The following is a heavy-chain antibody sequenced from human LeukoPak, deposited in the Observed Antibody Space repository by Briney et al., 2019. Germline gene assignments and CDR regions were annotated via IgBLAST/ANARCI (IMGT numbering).Heavy chain of an antibody. CDR2: IYSDGST. CDR3: ARKNHLFNAAFDI. V-gene: IGHV3-53*01. J-gene: IGHJ3*02. Sequence: GGSLRLSCAASGFTVSSNYMSWVRQAPGKGLEWVSIIYSDGSTNYADSVKGRFTISRDNSKNTLSLQMNSLRAEDTAVYYCARKNHLFNAAFDIWGQGTVVTVSS. CDR1: GFTVSSNY. D-gene: IGHD1-14*01.